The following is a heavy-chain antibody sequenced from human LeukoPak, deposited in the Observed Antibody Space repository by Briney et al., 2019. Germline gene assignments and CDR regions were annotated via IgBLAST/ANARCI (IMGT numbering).Heavy chain of an antibody. V-gene: IGHV3-11*06. D-gene: IGHD1-26*01. CDR3: ARDNPTPYEGGSHEVGFDY. CDR1: GFPFSEYS. Sequence: GGSLRLSCAASGFPFSEYSMNWVRQAPGKGLEWISYIGIDSGNTNYADSVKGRFTISRDNSKNTLYLQMNSLRAEDTAVYYCARDNPTPYEGGSHEVGFDYWGQGTLVTVSS. J-gene: IGHJ4*02. CDR2: IGIDSGNT.